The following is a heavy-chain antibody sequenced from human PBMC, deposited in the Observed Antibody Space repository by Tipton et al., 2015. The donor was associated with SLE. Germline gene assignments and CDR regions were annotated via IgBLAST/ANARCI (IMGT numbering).Heavy chain of an antibody. CDR1: GGSLSSGSYY. V-gene: IGHV4-61*02. CDR2: IYTSGST. CDR3: ARDYGFGYSYGYDAFDI. Sequence: TLSLTCTVSGGSLSSGSYYWSWIRQPAGKGLEWIGRIYTSGSTNYNPSLKSRVTISVDTSKNQFSLKLSSVTAADTAVYYCARDYGFGYSYGYDAFDIWGQGTMVTVSS. J-gene: IGHJ3*02. D-gene: IGHD5-18*01.